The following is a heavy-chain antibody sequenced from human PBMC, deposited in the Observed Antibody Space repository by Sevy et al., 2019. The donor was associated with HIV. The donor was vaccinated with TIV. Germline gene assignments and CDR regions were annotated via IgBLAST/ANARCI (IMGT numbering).Heavy chain of an antibody. CDR3: VKGRAAIGYYYYGMEV. D-gene: IGHD2-2*01. V-gene: IGHV3-23*01. J-gene: IGHJ6*02. CDR1: GFTFSSYA. CDR2: ISGSGGST. Sequence: GGSLRLSCAASGFTFSSYAMSWVRQAPGKGLEWVSAISGSGGSTYYADSVKGRFTISRDNSKNTLYLQMNSLRAEDTAVYYCVKGRAAIGYYYYGMEVWGQGTTVTVSS.